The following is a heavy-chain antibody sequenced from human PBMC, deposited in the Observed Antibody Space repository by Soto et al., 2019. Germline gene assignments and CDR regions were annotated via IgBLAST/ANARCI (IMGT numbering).Heavy chain of an antibody. CDR3: AKGRAITVYGVDILFDY. CDR1: GYTFTSYG. D-gene: IGHD3-3*01. V-gene: IGHV1-18*04. J-gene: IGHJ4*01. Sequence: GASVKVSCKASGYTFTSYGISWVRQAPGQGLEWMGWISAYNGNTNYAQKLQGRVTMTTDTSTSTAYMELRSLRSDDTAVYYCAKGRAITVYGVDILFDYWGLGTLVTVS. CDR2: ISAYNGNT.